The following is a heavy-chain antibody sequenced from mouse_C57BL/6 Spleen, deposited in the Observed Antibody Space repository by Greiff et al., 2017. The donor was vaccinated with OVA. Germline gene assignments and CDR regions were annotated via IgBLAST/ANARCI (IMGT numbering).Heavy chain of an antibody. Sequence: QVQLQQPGAELVKPGASVKLSCKASGYTFTSYWMHWVKQRPGQGLEWIGMIHPNSGSTNYNEKFKSKATLTVDKSSSTAYMQLSSLTSEDSAVYYCARSGDYDVGDAMDYWGQGTSVTVSS. D-gene: IGHD2-4*01. CDR2: IHPNSGST. V-gene: IGHV1-64*01. CDR3: ARSGDYDVGDAMDY. CDR1: GYTFTSYW. J-gene: IGHJ4*01.